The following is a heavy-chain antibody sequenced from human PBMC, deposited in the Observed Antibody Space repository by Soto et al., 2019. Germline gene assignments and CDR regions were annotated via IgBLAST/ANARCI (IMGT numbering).Heavy chain of an antibody. V-gene: IGHV5-51*01. D-gene: IGHD3-3*01. Sequence: EVQLVQSGAEVKKPGESLKISCKGSGYSFTSYWIGWVRQMPGKGLEWMGVIYPGDSDTRYSPSFQGQVTISADKSISTAYLQWSSLKASDTAMYYCARQSWVFGVVIGPKYYYMDVWGKGTTVTVSS. CDR2: IYPGDSDT. CDR3: ARQSWVFGVVIGPKYYYMDV. J-gene: IGHJ6*03. CDR1: GYSFTSYW.